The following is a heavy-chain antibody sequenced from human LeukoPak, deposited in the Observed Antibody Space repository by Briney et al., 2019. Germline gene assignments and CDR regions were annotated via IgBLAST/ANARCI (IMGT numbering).Heavy chain of an antibody. CDR2: IYYSGST. Sequence: PSETLSLTCTVSGGSISSYYWSWIRQPPGKGLEWIGYIYYSGSTNYNPSLKSRVTISVDTSKNQFSLKLSSVTAADTAVYYCAGDQDYGDYVFDYWGQGTLVTVSS. D-gene: IGHD4-17*01. CDR3: AGDQDYGDYVFDY. V-gene: IGHV4-59*01. J-gene: IGHJ4*02. CDR1: GGSISSYY.